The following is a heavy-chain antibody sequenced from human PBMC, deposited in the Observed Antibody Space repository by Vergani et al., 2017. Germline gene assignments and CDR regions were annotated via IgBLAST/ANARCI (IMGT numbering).Heavy chain of an antibody. CDR1: GGSISSYY. D-gene: IGHD6-19*01. J-gene: IGHJ4*02. V-gene: IGHV4-59*01. CDR3: ARGRGYSSGWYVY. CDR2: IYYSGST. Sequence: QVQLQESGPGLVKPSETLSLTCTVSGGSISSYYWSWIRQPPRKGLEWIGYIYYSGSTNYNPSLKSRVTISVDTSKNQFSLKLSSVTAADTAVYYCARGRGYSSGWYVYWGQGTLVTVSS.